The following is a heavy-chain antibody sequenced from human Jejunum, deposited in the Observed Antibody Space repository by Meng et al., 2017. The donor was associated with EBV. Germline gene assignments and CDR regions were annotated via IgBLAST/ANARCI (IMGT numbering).Heavy chain of an antibody. V-gene: IGHV3-11*01. D-gene: IGHD6-13*01. CDR2: ISLSGSTI. CDR3: ARGAAAGFDY. J-gene: IGHJ4*02. Sequence: VEVGGGLVKAGGFRGLSCAASGFAFSDYYMSWIRQAPGKGLEWVSYISLSGSTIYYADSVKGRFTVSRDNAKNSLYLQMNSLRAEDTAVYYCARGAAAGFDYWGQGTLVTVSS. CDR1: GFAFSDYY.